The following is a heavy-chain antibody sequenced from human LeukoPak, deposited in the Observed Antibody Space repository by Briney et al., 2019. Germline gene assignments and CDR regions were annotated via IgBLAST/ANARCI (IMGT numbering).Heavy chain of an antibody. CDR2: ISWNSGSI. D-gene: IGHD4-11*01. V-gene: IGHV3-9*01. CDR3: AKAYSNYDQFYYYGMDV. J-gene: IGHJ6*02. Sequence: HAGGSLRHSCAASGFTLDDYAMHWVRQAPGKGLEWVSGISWNSGSIGYADSVKGRFTISRDNAKNSLYLQMNSLRAEDTALYYCAKAYSNYDQFYYYGMDVWGQGTTVTVSS. CDR1: GFTLDDYA.